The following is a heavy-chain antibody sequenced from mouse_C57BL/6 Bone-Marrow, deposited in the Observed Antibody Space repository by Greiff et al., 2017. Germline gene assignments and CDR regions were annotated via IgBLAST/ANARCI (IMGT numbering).Heavy chain of an antibody. V-gene: IGHV1-26*01. CDR1: GYTFTDYY. CDR3: ARVPIYYFFYFDY. CDR2: INPNNGGT. Sequence: EVQLQQSGPELVKPRASVKISCKASGYTFTDYYMNWVKQSHGKSLEWIGDINPNNGGTSYNQKFKSKATLTVDTSSSTAYMQLSSLTSEDSAVYYCARVPIYYFFYFDYWGQGTTLTVSS. D-gene: IGHD2-1*01. J-gene: IGHJ2*01.